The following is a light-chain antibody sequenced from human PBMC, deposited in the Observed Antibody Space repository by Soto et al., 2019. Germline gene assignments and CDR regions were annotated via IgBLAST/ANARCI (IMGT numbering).Light chain of an antibody. CDR1: RDISVY. Sequence: DIQMTQSPSSLSAFVGDRVTITCQASRDISVYLNWYRQKPGKPPKLLVYDASNLQTGVPSRFSGSGSGTHFTFTISSLQPEDVATYYCQQYDNLPPYTFGQGTKLEIK. CDR2: DAS. V-gene: IGKV1-33*01. J-gene: IGKJ2*01. CDR3: QQYDNLPPYT.